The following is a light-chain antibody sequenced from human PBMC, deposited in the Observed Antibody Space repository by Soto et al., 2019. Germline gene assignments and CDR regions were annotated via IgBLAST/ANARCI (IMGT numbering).Light chain of an antibody. Sequence: EIVRTHSPATLSVSPGERATLSCRASQSVSSNLAWYQQKPGQAPRLLIYDASNRATGIPARFSGSGSGTDFTLTISSLEPEDFAVYYCQQRSNWPLTFGGGTKVDI. J-gene: IGKJ4*01. CDR2: DAS. CDR1: QSVSSN. V-gene: IGKV3-11*01. CDR3: QQRSNWPLT.